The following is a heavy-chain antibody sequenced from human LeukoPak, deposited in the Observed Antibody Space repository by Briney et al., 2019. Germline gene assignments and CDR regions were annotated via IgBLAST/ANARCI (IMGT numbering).Heavy chain of an antibody. D-gene: IGHD6-19*01. J-gene: IGHJ4*02. V-gene: IGHV4-30-4*08. CDR2: IYYSGST. CDR3: AREQAAVADFDY. Sequence: PSETLSLTCTVSGGSISSGDYCWSWIRQPPGKGLEWIGYIYYSGSTYYNPSLKSRVTISVDTSKNQFSLKLSSVTAADTAVYYCAREQAAVADFDYWGQGTLVTVSS. CDR1: GGSISSGDYC.